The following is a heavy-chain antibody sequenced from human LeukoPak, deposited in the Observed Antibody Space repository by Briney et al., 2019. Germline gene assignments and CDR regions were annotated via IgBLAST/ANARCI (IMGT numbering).Heavy chain of an antibody. CDR1: GGSISSGDYY. CDR3: ARVQHYYDSSYGMDV. V-gene: IGHV4-30-4*01. CDR2: IYYSGST. D-gene: IGHD3-22*01. Sequence: SQTLSLTGTVSGGSISSGDYYWSWIRQPPGKGLEWIGYIYYSGSTYYNPSLKSRVTISVDTSKNQFSLKLSSVTAADTAVYYCARVQHYYDSSYGMDVWGQGTTVTVSS. J-gene: IGHJ6*02.